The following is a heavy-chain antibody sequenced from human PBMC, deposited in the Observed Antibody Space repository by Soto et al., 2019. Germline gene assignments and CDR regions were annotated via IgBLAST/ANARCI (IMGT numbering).Heavy chain of an antibody. CDR3: TTVFVAYYYGSPFPMGDY. CDR1: GFTFSNAW. Sequence: GGSLRLSCAASGFTFSNAWMSWVRQAPGKGLEWVGRIKSKTDGGTTDYAAPVKGRFTISRDDSKNTLYLQMNSLKTEDTAVYYCTTVFVAYYYGSPFPMGDYWGQGTLVTVSS. D-gene: IGHD3-10*01. V-gene: IGHV3-15*01. J-gene: IGHJ4*02. CDR2: IKSKTDGGTT.